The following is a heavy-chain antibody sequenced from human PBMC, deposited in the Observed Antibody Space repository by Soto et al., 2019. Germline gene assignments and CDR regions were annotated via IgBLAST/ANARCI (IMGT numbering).Heavy chain of an antibody. CDR1: GYTFTGYY. D-gene: IGHD2-15*01. CDR2: INTNSGGT. Sequence: ASVKVSCKASGYTFTGYYMHWVRQAPGQGLEWMGWINTNSGGTNYAQKFQGRVTMTRDTSISAAYMEPSRLRSDDTAVYYCARGRIGYCSGGSCYFLYWGQGTLVTVSS. J-gene: IGHJ4*02. CDR3: ARGRIGYCSGGSCYFLY. V-gene: IGHV1-2*02.